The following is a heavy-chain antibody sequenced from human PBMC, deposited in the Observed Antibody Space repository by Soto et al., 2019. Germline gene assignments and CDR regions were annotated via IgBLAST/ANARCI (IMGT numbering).Heavy chain of an antibody. D-gene: IGHD2-21*02. CDR1: GESISSSSYY. CDR3: ARQRTTVVTQTYFDH. J-gene: IGHJ4*02. CDR2: IYYSGRT. Sequence: SETLSLTCIVSGESISSSSYYWGWIRQPPGKGLEWIGSIYYSGRTYYNPSFKSRVTISIDTSKNQFSLKLSSVTATDTAVYYCARQRTTVVTQTYFDHWGQGALVTVSS. V-gene: IGHV4-39*01.